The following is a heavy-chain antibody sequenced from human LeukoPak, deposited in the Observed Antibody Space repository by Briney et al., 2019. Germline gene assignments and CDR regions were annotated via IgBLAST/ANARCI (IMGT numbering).Heavy chain of an antibody. Sequence: ASVKVSCKASGYTFTGYYMHWVRQAPGQGLEWMGWINPNSGGTNYAQKFQGRVTMTRDTSISTAYMELSRLRSDDTAVDYCARLDYGDYGGGDYWGQGTLVTVSS. V-gene: IGHV1-2*02. CDR1: GYTFTGYY. CDR3: ARLDYGDYGGGDY. CDR2: INPNSGGT. D-gene: IGHD4-17*01. J-gene: IGHJ4*02.